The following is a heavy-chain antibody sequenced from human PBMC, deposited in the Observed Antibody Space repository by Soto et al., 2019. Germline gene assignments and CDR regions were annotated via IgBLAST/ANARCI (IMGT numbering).Heavy chain of an antibody. Sequence: KQSPTLSLPCTVSGGSISSGGYYWSWIRQHPGKGLEWIGYIYYSGSTYYNPSLKSRVTISVATSKNQFSLKLSSVTAADTAVYYCARAEDYSNYEGDWFDPWGQGTLVTVSS. J-gene: IGHJ5*02. CDR3: ARAEDYSNYEGDWFDP. V-gene: IGHV4-31*03. D-gene: IGHD4-4*01. CDR1: GGSISSGGYY. CDR2: IYYSGST.